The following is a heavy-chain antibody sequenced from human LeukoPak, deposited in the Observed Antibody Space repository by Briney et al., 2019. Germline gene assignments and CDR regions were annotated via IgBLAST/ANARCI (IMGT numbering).Heavy chain of an antibody. J-gene: IGHJ4*02. CDR1: GFTFSSDS. CDR3: ATTLTRDSSGSYGALDY. D-gene: IGHD6-19*01. V-gene: IGHV3-21*01. Sequence: GGSLRLSCAASGFTFSSDSMNWVRQAPGKGLEWVSSISSISDYIYYAASVKGRFTISRDNAKNSLYLQMNSLRVEDTAVYYCATTLTRDSSGSYGALDYWGQGTLVTVSS. CDR2: ISSISDYI.